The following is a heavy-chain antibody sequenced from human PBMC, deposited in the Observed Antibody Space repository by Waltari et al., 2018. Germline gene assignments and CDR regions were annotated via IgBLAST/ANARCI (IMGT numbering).Heavy chain of an antibody. CDR3: ATVEWYRMDY. CDR1: GFPFSSAW. J-gene: IGHJ4*02. V-gene: IGHV3-7*01. Sequence: EVQLVESGGGLVQPRGSLRISCAASGFPFSSAWMPGVRQAPGKGLEWVANIKEDGSEGYYVDSVKGRFTISRDNTKNALFLQMNSLRAEDTAAYYCATVEWYRMDYWGQGTLVTVSS. D-gene: IGHD3-3*01. CDR2: IKEDGSEG.